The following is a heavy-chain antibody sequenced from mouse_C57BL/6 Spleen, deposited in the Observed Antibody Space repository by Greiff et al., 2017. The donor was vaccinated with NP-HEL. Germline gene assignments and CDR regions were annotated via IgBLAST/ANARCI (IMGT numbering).Heavy chain of an antibody. Sequence: QVQLQQPGAELVKPGASVKLSCKASGYTFTSYWMQWVKQRPGQGLEWIGEIDPSDSYTNYNQKFKGKATLTVDTSSSTAYMQLSSLTSEDSAVYYCALYGSSFFAYWGQGTLVTVSA. J-gene: IGHJ3*01. CDR2: IDPSDSYT. CDR1: GYTFTSYW. CDR3: ALYGSSFFAY. V-gene: IGHV1-50*01. D-gene: IGHD1-1*01.